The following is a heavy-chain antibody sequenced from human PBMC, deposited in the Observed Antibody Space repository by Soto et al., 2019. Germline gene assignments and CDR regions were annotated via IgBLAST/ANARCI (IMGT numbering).Heavy chain of an antibody. Sequence: GGSLKLSCAVSGGTFSNCGMHRVRQAPGKGMEWVAVIWYDGGNRYYADSVKGRFTISRDSSKNTLYLHMNSLRAEDTAVYYCARATRYCSGGDCYGNYWGQGTLVTVSS. V-gene: IGHV3-33*01. CDR2: IWYDGGNR. CDR3: ARATRYCSGGDCYGNY. J-gene: IGHJ4*02. D-gene: IGHD2-15*01. CDR1: GGTFSNCG.